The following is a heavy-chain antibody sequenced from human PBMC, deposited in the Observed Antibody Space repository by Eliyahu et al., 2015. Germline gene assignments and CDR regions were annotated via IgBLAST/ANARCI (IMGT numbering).Heavy chain of an antibody. CDR1: GXSXSSYY. CDR2: IYYSGST. CDR3: ARCHSSSWYYFDY. V-gene: IGHV4-59*01. Sequence: QVQLQESGPGLVKPSETLSLXCXVSGXSXSSYYWSWIRXPPGKXLEWIGYIYYSGSTNYNPSLKSRVTISVDTSKNQFSLKLSSVTAADTAVYYCARCHSSSWYYFDYWGQGTLVTVSS. D-gene: IGHD6-13*01. J-gene: IGHJ4*02.